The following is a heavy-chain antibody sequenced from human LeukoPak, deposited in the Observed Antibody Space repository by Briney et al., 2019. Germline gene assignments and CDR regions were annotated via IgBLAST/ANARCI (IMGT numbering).Heavy chain of an antibody. CDR2: IYSGGST. CDR1: GFTVSSNY. Sequence: GRSLRLSRAASGFTVSSNYMSWVRQAPGKGRGGGSVIYSGGSTYYADSVKGRFTISRDNSKNTLYLQMNSLRAEDTAVYYCAKDLRPHYYGSGSYYYTDYYYYYGMDVWGQGTTVTVSS. J-gene: IGHJ6*02. V-gene: IGHV3-53*01. D-gene: IGHD3-10*01. CDR3: AKDLRPHYYGSGSYYYTDYYYYYGMDV.